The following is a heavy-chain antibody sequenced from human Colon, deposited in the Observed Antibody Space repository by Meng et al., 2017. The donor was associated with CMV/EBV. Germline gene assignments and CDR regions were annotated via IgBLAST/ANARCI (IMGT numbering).Heavy chain of an antibody. CDR3: ARELARGGY. J-gene: IGHJ4*02. Sequence: QVQLVQSGAEVKKPGASVKVSCKTSGYTFTNFVIRWVRQAPGQGLEWMAYISPYNGDTNYAQRFQGRVALTTDTSTSTVYMELGSLTSDDTAMYYCARELARGGYWGQGTLVTVSS. V-gene: IGHV1-18*01. CDR1: GYTFTNFV. CDR2: ISPYNGDT.